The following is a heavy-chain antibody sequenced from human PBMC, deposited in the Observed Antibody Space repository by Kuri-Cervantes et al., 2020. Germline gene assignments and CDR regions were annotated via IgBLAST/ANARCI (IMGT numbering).Heavy chain of an antibody. V-gene: IGHV3-21*01. Sequence: GESLKISCAASGFTSSDHYIDWVRQAPGKGLEWVSSISSSSIYIYYADSLKGRFTISRDNAKNSLYLQMNSLRAEDTAVYYCAKEGGYGDYVDYWGQGTLVTVSS. J-gene: IGHJ4*02. CDR3: AKEGGYGDYVDY. CDR1: GFTSSDHY. D-gene: IGHD4-17*01. CDR2: ISSSSIYI.